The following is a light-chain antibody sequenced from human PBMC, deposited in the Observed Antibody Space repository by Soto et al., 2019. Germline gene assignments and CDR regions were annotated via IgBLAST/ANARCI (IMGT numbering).Light chain of an antibody. Sequence: EIVLTQSPGTLSLSPGERATLSCRASQSVSSSYLAWYQQKPGQAPRLLIYAASSRATGIPDRFSGSGSGTDFTLIISRLEPEDFAVYYCQQYGSSPYTFGQGTKLEIK. CDR2: AAS. V-gene: IGKV3-20*01. J-gene: IGKJ2*01. CDR3: QQYGSSPYT. CDR1: QSVSSSY.